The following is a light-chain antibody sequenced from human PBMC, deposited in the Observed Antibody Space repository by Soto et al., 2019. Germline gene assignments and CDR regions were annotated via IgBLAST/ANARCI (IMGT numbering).Light chain of an antibody. J-gene: IGLJ2*01. CDR1: SGHSSYI. CDR3: ETCDSNTV. CDR2: LEGSGSY. Sequence: QPVLTQSSSASASLGSSVKLTCTLSSGHSSYIIAWHQQQPGKAPRYLMKLEGSGSYNKGSGVPDRFSGSSSGADRYLTISNLQSEDEADYYCETCDSNTVFGGGTKLTVL. V-gene: IGLV4-60*03.